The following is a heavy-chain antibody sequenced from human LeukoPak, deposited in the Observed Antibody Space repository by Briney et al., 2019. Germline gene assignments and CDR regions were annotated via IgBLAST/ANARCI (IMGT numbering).Heavy chain of an antibody. CDR2: IYYSGST. CDR3: ARGIVDTAMVFD. CDR1: GGSISSYY. Sequence: SETLSLTCTVSGGSISSYYWSWIRQPPGKGLEWIGYIYYSGSTNYNPSFKSRVTISVDTSKNQFSLKLSSVTAADTAVYYCARGIVDTAMVFDWGQGTLVTVSS. J-gene: IGHJ4*02. D-gene: IGHD5-18*01. V-gene: IGHV4-59*01.